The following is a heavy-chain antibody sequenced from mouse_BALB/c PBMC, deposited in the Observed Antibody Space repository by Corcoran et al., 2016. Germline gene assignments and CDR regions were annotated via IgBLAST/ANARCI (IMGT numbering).Heavy chain of an antibody. V-gene: IGHV1S34*01. J-gene: IGHJ4*01. D-gene: IGHD2-14*01. CDR1: GYSFTGYY. CDR2: ISCYYDTT. CDR3: TRGGEYDVYYALDY. Sequence: LVKTGASVKISCKASGYSFTGYYIHWVKQSHGKSLEWIGYISCYYDTTSYNQKFKGKATFTVDTSSSTAYMQFSSLTSEDSAVYYCTRGGEYDVYYALDYWGQGTSVTVSS.